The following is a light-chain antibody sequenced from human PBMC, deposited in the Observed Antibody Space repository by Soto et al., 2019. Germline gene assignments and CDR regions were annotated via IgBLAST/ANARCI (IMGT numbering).Light chain of an antibody. J-gene: IGLJ1*01. V-gene: IGLV2-14*01. CDR3: SSYTSSSTFYV. Sequence: SALTQPASVSGSPGQSITLSCTGTSSDVGGYNYVSWYQQHPGKAPKLMIYEVSNRPSGVSNRFSGSKSGNTASLTISGLQAEDEADYYCSSYTSSSTFYVFGTGTKVTVL. CDR2: EVS. CDR1: SSDVGGYNY.